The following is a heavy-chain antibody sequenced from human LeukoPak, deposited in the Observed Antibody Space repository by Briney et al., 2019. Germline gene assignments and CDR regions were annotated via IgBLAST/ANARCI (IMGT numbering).Heavy chain of an antibody. V-gene: IGHV3-21*01. CDR1: GFTFSGYS. CDR3: ARARQLVGYYYMDV. J-gene: IGHJ6*03. CDR2: MSSGSAYI. Sequence: PGGSLRLSCAASGFTFSGYSMNWVRQAPGRGLEWVSYMSSGSAYIYYADSVKGRFTISRDNAKNSLYLQMNSLRAEDTAVYYCARARQLVGYYYMDVWGKETTVTVSS. D-gene: IGHD6-6*01.